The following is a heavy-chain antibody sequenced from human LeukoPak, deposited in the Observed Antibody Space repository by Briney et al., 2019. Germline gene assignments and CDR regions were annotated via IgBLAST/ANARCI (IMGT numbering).Heavy chain of an antibody. Sequence: SGGSLRPSCAASGFTFSGSAMHWVRQASGKGLEWVGRIRSKPNSYATAYAASVKGRFTISRDDSKNAAYLQMNSLKTEDTAVYYCTRLDCGSTSCLSYFDYWGQGTLVTVSS. CDR1: GFTFSGSA. CDR2: IRSKPNSYAT. V-gene: IGHV3-73*01. CDR3: TRLDCGSTSCLSYFDY. D-gene: IGHD2-2*01. J-gene: IGHJ4*02.